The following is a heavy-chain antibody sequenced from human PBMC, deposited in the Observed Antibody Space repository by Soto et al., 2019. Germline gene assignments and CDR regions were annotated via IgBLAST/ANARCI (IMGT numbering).Heavy chain of an antibody. V-gene: IGHV4-31*02. J-gene: IGHJ4*02. Sequence: QVHLQESGPGLVKPSQTLSLACSVSGGSIRGANYYWTWIRQHPGKGLEWIGYIHHSGRTFYNPSLEGRVATSVDTSKNQFSLYLNSVTAADTAVYYCARRHTISGDGFDYWGQGILVTVSS. CDR2: IHHSGRT. CDR3: ARRHTISGDGFDY. CDR1: GGSIRGANYY.